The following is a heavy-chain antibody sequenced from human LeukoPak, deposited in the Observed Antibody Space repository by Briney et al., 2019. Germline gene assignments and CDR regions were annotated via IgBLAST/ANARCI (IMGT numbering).Heavy chain of an antibody. V-gene: IGHV3-53*01. CDR2: IYSGGST. J-gene: IGHJ4*02. D-gene: IGHD3-10*01. CDR3: ARRFGVYYFDY. CDR1: GFTVSSNY. Sequence: GGSLRLSCAASGFTVSSNYKSWVRQAPGKGLEWVPVIYSGGSTYYADSVKGRFTISRDNSKNTLYLQMNSLRAEDTAVYYCARRFGVYYFDYWGQGTLVTVSS.